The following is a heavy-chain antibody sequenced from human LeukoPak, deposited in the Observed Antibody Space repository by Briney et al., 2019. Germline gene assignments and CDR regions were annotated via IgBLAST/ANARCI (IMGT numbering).Heavy chain of an antibody. Sequence: GGSLRLSCAASVFTFSSYVMHWVRQAPGQGLEWVAFIQYDGTNKYYADSVKGRFTSSRDNSKISLYLQMNSLRAEDTAVYYCAKDSVVGRPDIAMSGIDYWGQGTLVTVSS. CDR1: VFTFSSYV. J-gene: IGHJ4*02. V-gene: IGHV3-30*02. CDR3: AKDSVVGRPDIAMSGIDY. CDR2: IQYDGTNK. D-gene: IGHD6-19*01.